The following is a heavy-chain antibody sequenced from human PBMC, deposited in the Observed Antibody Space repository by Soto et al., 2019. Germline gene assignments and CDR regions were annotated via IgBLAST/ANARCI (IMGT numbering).Heavy chain of an antibody. CDR3: ARDSGSGSYSYNWVDP. J-gene: IGHJ5*02. V-gene: IGHV4-59*01. CDR1: GGSISSYY. CDR2: IYYSGST. Sequence: QVQLQESGPGLVKPSETLSLTCTVSGGSISSYYWSWIRQPPGKGLEWIGYIYYSGSTNYNPSLKSRVTXXXXXXXXXXXLKLSSVTAADTAVYYCARDSGSGSYSYNWVDPWGQGTLVTVSS. D-gene: IGHD3-10*01.